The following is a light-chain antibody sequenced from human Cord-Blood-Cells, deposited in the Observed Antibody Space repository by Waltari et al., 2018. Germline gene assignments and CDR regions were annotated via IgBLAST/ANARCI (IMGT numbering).Light chain of an antibody. V-gene: IGLV2-14*01. J-gene: IGLJ2*01. CDR1: SRDVGGYNY. Sequence: QSALTQPASVSGSPGQPITISCTGTSRDVGGYNYVSWYQQHPGKAPKLMIYDVSNRPSGVSNRFSGSKSGNTASLTISGLQAEDEADYYCSSYTSSSTLVFGGGTKLTVL. CDR2: DVS. CDR3: SSYTSSSTLV.